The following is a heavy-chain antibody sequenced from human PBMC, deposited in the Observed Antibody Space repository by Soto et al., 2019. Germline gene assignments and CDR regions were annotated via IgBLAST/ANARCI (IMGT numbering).Heavy chain of an antibody. J-gene: IGHJ6*02. V-gene: IGHV1-18*01. CDR2: ISAYNGNT. CDR3: ARHYYGSGSYYNVGPYYYYYYGMDV. Sequence: GASVKVSCKASGYTFTSYGISWVRQAPGQGLEWMGWISAYNGNTNYAQKLQGRVTMTTDTSTSTAYMELRSLRSDDTAVYYCARHYYGSGSYYNVGPYYYYYYGMDVWGQGTTVTVSS. CDR1: GYTFTSYG. D-gene: IGHD3-10*01.